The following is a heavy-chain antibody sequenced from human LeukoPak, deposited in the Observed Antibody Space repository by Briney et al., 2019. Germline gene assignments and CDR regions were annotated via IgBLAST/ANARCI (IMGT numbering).Heavy chain of an antibody. J-gene: IGHJ4*02. CDR3: ARRVTTFLS. V-gene: IGHV3-21*01. CDR2: ISSTSSYM. D-gene: IGHD4-17*01. Sequence: GGSLRLSCSASGFDLSPYTMNWVRQAPGKGLERVASISSTSSYMYYGDSLKGRFTISGDNAKNTLYLQLGSLRAEDTATYYCARRVTTFLSWGQGTLVIVSS. CDR1: GFDLSPYT.